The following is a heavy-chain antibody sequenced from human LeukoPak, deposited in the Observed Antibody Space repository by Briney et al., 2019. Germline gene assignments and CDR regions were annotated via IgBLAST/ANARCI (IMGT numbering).Heavy chain of an antibody. CDR1: GSTFGKYW. J-gene: IGHJ4*02. CDR2: IKLDGSEK. Sequence: PGGSLGLSCVASGSTFGKYWMSWVRQAPGKGLEWVANIKLDGSEKNYVDSVKGRFTISRDNTKNSLYLQMNSLRAEDTAVFYCARDQYDTWSRRGNFDSWGQGTLVIVSS. CDR3: ARDQYDTWSRRGNFDS. D-gene: IGHD3-3*01. V-gene: IGHV3-7*03.